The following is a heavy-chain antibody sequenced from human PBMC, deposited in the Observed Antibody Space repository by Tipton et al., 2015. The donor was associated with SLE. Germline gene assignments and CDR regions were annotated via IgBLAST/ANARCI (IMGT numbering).Heavy chain of an antibody. D-gene: IGHD2-21*01. J-gene: IGHJ6*02. CDR3: ARGLLTWRGAIVGVDV. CDR1: GGSIGSNY. V-gene: IGHV4-59*08. Sequence: LRLSCSVSGGSIGSNYWIWIRQPPGKGLEWIGYISYGGATNYNPSLKSRVTMSVDTAKKQFSLKLTSVTAADTAVYYCARGLLTWRGAIVGVDVWGQGTTVNVSS. CDR2: ISYGGAT.